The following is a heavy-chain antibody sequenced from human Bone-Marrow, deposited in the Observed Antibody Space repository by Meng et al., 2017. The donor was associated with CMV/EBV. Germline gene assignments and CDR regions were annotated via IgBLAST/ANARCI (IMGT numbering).Heavy chain of an antibody. J-gene: IGHJ4*02. CDR1: GYTFTGHY. CDR3: ARNPNDEYVWGADY. V-gene: IGHV1-2*02. D-gene: IGHD3-16*01. Sequence: VLPVQSGAGVKKPGASVKVSCKTSGYTFTGHYLHWVRQAPGQGLEWMGWINPNNGGTNYAQKFQGRVTMTRDTSISTAYMQLSRLRSDDTAVYYCARNPNDEYVWGADYWGQGSLVTVSS. CDR2: INPNNGGT.